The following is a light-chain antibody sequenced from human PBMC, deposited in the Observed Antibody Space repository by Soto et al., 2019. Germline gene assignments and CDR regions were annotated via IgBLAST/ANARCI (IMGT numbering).Light chain of an antibody. Sequence: IQMTHAPSSLSASVGDRVTITCRASQGISTYLNWYQQKPGKAPKVLIYAASSLQSGVPSRFSGSGSETDFTLTISSLQPEDFATYSCQQSNSITWTFGQGTKVDIK. CDR3: QQSNSITWT. CDR2: AAS. CDR1: QGISTY. V-gene: IGKV1-39*01. J-gene: IGKJ1*01.